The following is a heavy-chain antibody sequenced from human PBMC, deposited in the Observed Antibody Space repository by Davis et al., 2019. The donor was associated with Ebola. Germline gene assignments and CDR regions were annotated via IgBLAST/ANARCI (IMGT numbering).Heavy chain of an antibody. J-gene: IGHJ6*04. CDR2: IWFGGSTK. V-gene: IGHV3-33*08. D-gene: IGHD3-9*01. Sequence: GESLKISCAASGFTFSTYGMHWVRQAPGKGLEWVAVIWFGGSTKYYADSVKGRFTISRDNSKNTLFLHINSLRVEDTAVYYCARPTQNYDILTGYYYGMDVWGKGTTVTVSS. CDR1: GFTFSTYG. CDR3: ARPTQNYDILTGYYYGMDV.